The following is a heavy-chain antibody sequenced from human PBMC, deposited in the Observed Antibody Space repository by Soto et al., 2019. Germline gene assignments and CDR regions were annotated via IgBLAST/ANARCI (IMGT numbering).Heavy chain of an antibody. CDR2: INPDNGDT. CDR1: GYTFSNFG. Sequence: QVQLVQSGAEVKKPGASLKVSCKASGYTFSNFGVSWVRQAPGQGLEWIGWINPDNGDTNYGQKFQGRATMTTDTFTNAACMGVRGLRSDDTAVYYCARGVRVSAYLDYYMDVGGEGTTVTVSS. V-gene: IGHV1-18*01. J-gene: IGHJ6*03. D-gene: IGHD3-10*02. CDR3: ARGVRVSAYLDYYMDV.